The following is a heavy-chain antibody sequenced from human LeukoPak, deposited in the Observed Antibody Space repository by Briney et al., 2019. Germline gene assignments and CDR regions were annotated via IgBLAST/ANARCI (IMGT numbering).Heavy chain of an antibody. CDR3: GRHRYTGGGEDY. V-gene: IGHV4-59*08. D-gene: IGHD2-21*01. CDR1: GGSISNYS. J-gene: IGHJ4*02. CDR2: IYYSGST. Sequence: PSETLSLTCTASGGSISNYSWSWIRQPPGKGLEWIGDIYYSGSTNYNPSLKSGVATLVDTTTNPFSLEQKSVMAADAPAYYYGRHRYTGGGEDYWGQGTLVTVSS.